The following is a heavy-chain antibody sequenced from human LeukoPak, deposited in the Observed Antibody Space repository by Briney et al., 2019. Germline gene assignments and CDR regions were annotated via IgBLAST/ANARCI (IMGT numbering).Heavy chain of an antibody. CDR1: GFTFDDYG. CDR2: INWNGGST. V-gene: IGHV3-20*04. J-gene: IGHJ6*03. Sequence: GGSLRLSCAASGFTFDDYGMSWVRQAPGKGLEWVSGINWNGGSTGYADSVKGRFTISRDNAKNSLYLQMNSLRAEDTALYYCARVPLITMVRGVINGYYYMDVWGKGTTVTVSS. D-gene: IGHD3-10*01. CDR3: ARVPLITMVRGVINGYYYMDV.